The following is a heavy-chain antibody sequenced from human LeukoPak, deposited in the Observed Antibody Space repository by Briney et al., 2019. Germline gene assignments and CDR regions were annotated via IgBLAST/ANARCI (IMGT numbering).Heavy chain of an antibody. CDR3: AKDRYGDCSLLAVFDY. CDR2: ISGSGGST. Sequence: GGSLSLSCAASGFTFSSYAMSWVRQAPGKGLEWVSAISGSGGSTYYADSVKGRFTISRDNSKNTLYLQMNSLRAEDTAVYYCAKDRYGDCSLLAVFDYWGQGTLVTVSS. CDR1: GFTFSSYA. J-gene: IGHJ4*02. V-gene: IGHV3-23*01. D-gene: IGHD2-21*02.